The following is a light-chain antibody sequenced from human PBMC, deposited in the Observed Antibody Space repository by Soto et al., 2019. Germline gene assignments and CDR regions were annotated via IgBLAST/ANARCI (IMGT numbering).Light chain of an antibody. Sequence: EIVLTQSPGTLSLSPGERATLSCRASQSVSSSYLAWYQQKPGQAPRLLIYGASSRATGIPDRCSGSGSGTDFTLTISRVEPEDVAVYYCQQYGSSPPVTFGQGTKLEIK. CDR1: QSVSSSY. CDR2: GAS. V-gene: IGKV3-20*01. CDR3: QQYGSSPPVT. J-gene: IGKJ2*01.